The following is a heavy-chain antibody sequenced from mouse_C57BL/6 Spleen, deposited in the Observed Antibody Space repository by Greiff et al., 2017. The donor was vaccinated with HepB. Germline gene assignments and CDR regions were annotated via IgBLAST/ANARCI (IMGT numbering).Heavy chain of an antibody. CDR2: IRSKSNNYAT. CDR1: GFSFNTYA. Sequence: EVQGVESGGGLVQPKGSLKLSCAASGFSFNTYAMNWVRQAPGKGLEWVARIRSKSNNYATYYADSVKDRFTISRDDSESMLYLQMNNLKTEDTAMYYCVRQGGLGGYFDVWGTGTTVTVSS. CDR3: VRQGGLGGYFDV. J-gene: IGHJ1*03. V-gene: IGHV10-1*01. D-gene: IGHD4-1*01.